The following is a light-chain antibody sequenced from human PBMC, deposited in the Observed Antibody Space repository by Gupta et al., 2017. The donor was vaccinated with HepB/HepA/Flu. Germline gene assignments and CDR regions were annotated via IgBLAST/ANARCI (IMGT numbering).Light chain of an antibody. Sequence: EVVFTPSLGTRCLSQGERPTLSCSASQSVSSSNLAWYQQKPGQAPRLLIYGASNRATGIPDRFSGSGSGTDFTLTISSLEPEDFAVYYCQQYDSSPLTFGGGTKVEIK. CDR1: QSVSSSN. CDR2: GAS. CDR3: QQYDSSPLT. J-gene: IGKJ4*01. V-gene: IGKV3-20*01.